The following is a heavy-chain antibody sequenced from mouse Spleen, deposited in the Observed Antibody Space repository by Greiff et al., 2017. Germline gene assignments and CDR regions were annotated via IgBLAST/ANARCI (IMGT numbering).Heavy chain of an antibody. Sequence: VQLQQSGAELARPGASVKMSCKASGYTFTSYTMHWVKQRPGQGLEWIGYINPSSGYTKYNQKFKDKATLTADKSSSTAYMQLSSLTSEDSAVYYCARTLLYWYFDVWGAETTVTVSS. CDR3: ARTLLYWYFDV. CDR2: INPSSGYT. V-gene: IGHV1-4*01. CDR1: GYTFTSYT. J-gene: IGHJ1*01.